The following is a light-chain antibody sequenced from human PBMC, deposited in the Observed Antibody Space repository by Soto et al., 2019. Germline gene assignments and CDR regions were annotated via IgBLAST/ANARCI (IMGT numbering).Light chain of an antibody. CDR2: DVS. CDR3: QQFNSYPIT. J-gene: IGKJ5*01. V-gene: IGKV1-13*02. Sequence: AIPLTQSPSSFSASVGDRVTITCRASQDIRGALAWYQQKPGKAPKMLIYDVSTLESGVPLRFSGSSSGTDFTLTISSLQPVDFATYYCQQFNSYPITFGQGTRLEIK. CDR1: QDIRGA.